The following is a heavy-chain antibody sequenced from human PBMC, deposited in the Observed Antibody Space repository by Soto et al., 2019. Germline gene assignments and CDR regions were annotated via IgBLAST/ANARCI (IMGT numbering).Heavy chain of an antibody. CDR2: INAHSGGT. Sequence: ASVKVSCKASGFSFTGYYIHWLRQTPGQGLEWMGWINAHSGGTEYAQKFQGRVTLTRDTSIATAYLTLTSLTSDDTALYYCAKDLTRQLAYWLDPWGQGTQVTVSS. CDR3: AKDLTRQLAYWLDP. V-gene: IGHV1-2*02. CDR1: GFSFTGYY. J-gene: IGHJ5*02. D-gene: IGHD6-6*01.